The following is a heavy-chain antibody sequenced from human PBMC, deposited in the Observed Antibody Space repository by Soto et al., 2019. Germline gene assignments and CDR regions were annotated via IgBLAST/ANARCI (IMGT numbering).Heavy chain of an antibody. Sequence: GGSLRLSCAASGFTFSSYWMSWVRQAPGKGLEWVANIKQDGSEKYYVDSVKGRFTISRDNAKNSLYLQMNSLRAEDRAVYYCASLELGPHDAFDIWGQGTMVTVSS. V-gene: IGHV3-7*03. J-gene: IGHJ3*02. CDR1: GFTFSSYW. CDR3: ASLELGPHDAFDI. D-gene: IGHD7-27*01. CDR2: IKQDGSEK.